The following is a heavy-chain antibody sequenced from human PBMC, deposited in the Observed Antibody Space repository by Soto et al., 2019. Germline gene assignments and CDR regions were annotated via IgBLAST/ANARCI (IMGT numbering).Heavy chain of an antibody. CDR1: GYTFTNYG. J-gene: IGHJ4*02. V-gene: IGHV1-18*01. D-gene: IGHD2-2*01. Sequence: QVQLVQSGVEVKKPGASVKVSCQASGYTFTNYGITWLRQAPGQGLEWMGWVSAYNRNTNYAQRFQDRVTMTTDTSTRTAYMELRNLKSDDTAIYFCARERQYEPLLYWGRGTLVTVSS. CDR3: ARERQYEPLLY. CDR2: VSAYNRNT.